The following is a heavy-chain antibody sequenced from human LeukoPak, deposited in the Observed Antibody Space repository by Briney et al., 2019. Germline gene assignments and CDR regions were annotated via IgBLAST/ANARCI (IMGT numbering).Heavy chain of an antibody. V-gene: IGHV3-30-3*01. D-gene: IGHD6-13*01. Sequence: GGSLRLSCAASGFTFSSYAMHWVRQAPGKGLEWVAVISYDGSNKYYADSEKGRFTISRDNSKNTLYLQMNSLRAEDTAVYYCARDMRAAGNYFDYWGQGTLVTVSS. CDR3: ARDMRAAGNYFDY. CDR1: GFTFSSYA. J-gene: IGHJ4*02. CDR2: ISYDGSNK.